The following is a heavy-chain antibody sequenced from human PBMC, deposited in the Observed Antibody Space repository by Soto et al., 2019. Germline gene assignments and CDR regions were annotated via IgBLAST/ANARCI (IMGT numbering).Heavy chain of an antibody. Sequence: PSETLSLTCAVSGGSISSGGYSWSWIRQPPGKGLEWIGYIYHSGSTYYNPSLKSRVTISEDRSKNQFSLKLSSVTAADTAVYYCARDLWSSGSPPGGDWGQGTLVTGSS. J-gene: IGHJ4*02. CDR3: ARDLWSSGSPPGGD. CDR1: GGSISSGGYS. D-gene: IGHD3-10*01. V-gene: IGHV4-30-2*01. CDR2: IYHSGST.